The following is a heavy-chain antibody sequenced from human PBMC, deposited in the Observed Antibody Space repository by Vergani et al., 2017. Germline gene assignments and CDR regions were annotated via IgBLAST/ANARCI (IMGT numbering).Heavy chain of an antibody. CDR3: ARVGSSWYNGDYYYGMDV. Sequence: QVQLVQSGAEVKKPGASVKVSCKASGYTFTSYGISWVRQAPGQGLEWMGWISAYNGNTNYAQKLQGRVTMTTDTPTSTAYMELRSLRSDDTAVYYCARVGSSWYNGDYYYGMDVWGQGTTVTVSS. CDR2: ISAYNGNT. V-gene: IGHV1-18*01. J-gene: IGHJ6*02. CDR1: GYTFTSYG. D-gene: IGHD6-13*01.